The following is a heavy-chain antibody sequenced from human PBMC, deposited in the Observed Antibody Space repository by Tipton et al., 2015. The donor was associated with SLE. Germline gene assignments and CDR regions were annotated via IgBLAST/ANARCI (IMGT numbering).Heavy chain of an antibody. V-gene: IGHV4-61*09. Sequence: TLSLTCTVTGVSITSDSYYWTWIRQPAGQGLEWIGHIYTTGSTNYNPSRKSRVTFSLDTSKNHFSLRLSSVTAADTAVYFCARAPAYCSGGTCYSGAPDIWGQGTMVTVSS. CDR2: IYTTGST. D-gene: IGHD2-15*01. CDR1: GVSITSDSYY. J-gene: IGHJ3*02. CDR3: ARAPAYCSGGTCYSGAPDI.